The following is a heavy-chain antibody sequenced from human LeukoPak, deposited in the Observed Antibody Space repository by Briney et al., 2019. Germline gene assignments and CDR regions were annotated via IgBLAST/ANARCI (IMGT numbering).Heavy chain of an antibody. Sequence: SETLPLTCSVSGGSISGYQWSWIRQPPVKGLEWIGYIYYSGSTNYNPSLKSRVTISVDTSKNQSSLKLSSVTAADTAVYYCASVTRSYSGSYPYYYYYMDVWGKGTTVTVSS. CDR2: IYYSGST. J-gene: IGHJ6*03. CDR1: GGSISGYQ. D-gene: IGHD1-26*01. V-gene: IGHV4-59*01. CDR3: ASVTRSYSGSYPYYYYYMDV.